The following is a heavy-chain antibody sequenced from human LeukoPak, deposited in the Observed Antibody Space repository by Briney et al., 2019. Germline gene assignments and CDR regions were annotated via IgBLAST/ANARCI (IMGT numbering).Heavy chain of an antibody. V-gene: IGHV3-21*04. CDR2: ISSSSSYI. CDR1: GFTFSSYS. Sequence: GGSLRLSCAASGFTFSSYSMNWVRQAPGKGLEWVSSISSSSSYIYYADSVKGRFTISRDNAKNSLYLQMNSLRAEDTAVYYCARGRIVVVPADHFDYWGQGTLVTVSS. J-gene: IGHJ4*02. CDR3: ARGRIVVVPADHFDY. D-gene: IGHD2-2*01.